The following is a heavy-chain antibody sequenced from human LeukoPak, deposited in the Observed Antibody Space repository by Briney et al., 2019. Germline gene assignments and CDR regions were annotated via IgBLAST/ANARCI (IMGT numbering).Heavy chain of an antibody. D-gene: IGHD1-26*01. Sequence: KPSETLTLTCAVYGGSFSGYDWSWLRQPPGKGLEWIGEINHSGSTNYNPPLKSRVTISVDTSKNQFSLKLSSVTAADTVVYYCARHPLPRWGFDYWGQGTLVTVSS. CDR3: ARHPLPRWGFDY. V-gene: IGHV4-34*01. J-gene: IGHJ4*02. CDR2: INHSGST. CDR1: GGSFSGYD.